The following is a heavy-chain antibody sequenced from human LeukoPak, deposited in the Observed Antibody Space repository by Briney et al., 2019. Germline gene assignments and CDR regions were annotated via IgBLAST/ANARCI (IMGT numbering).Heavy chain of an antibody. Sequence: GRSLRLSCAASGFTFDESAMHWVRQAPGRGLEWVSGISWDSKSIIYADCMKGRFTISRDNAKNSLYLQMNSLRAEDTAFYYCAKAVAAPGAFDIWGRGTVVTVSS. CDR3: AKAVAAPGAFDI. CDR1: GFTFDESA. J-gene: IGHJ3*02. D-gene: IGHD6-19*01. V-gene: IGHV3-9*01. CDR2: ISWDSKSI.